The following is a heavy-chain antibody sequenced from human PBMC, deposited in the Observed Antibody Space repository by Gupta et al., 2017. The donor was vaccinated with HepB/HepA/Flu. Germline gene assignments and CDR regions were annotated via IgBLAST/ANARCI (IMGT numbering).Heavy chain of an antibody. CDR2: IYDGGST. CDR1: GASISSGDYY. J-gene: IGHJ4*02. Sequence: QVQLQESGPGLVKPSQTLSLTCTVSGASISSGDYYWSWIRQPPGKGLEWIGYIYDGGSTYYNPSLKSRVTISLDTSKNQFSLKLSSVTAADTAVYYCARVYGYGRPNLHFDHWGQGTLVTVSS. CDR3: ARVYGYGRPNLHFDH. V-gene: IGHV4-30-4*01. D-gene: IGHD5-18*01.